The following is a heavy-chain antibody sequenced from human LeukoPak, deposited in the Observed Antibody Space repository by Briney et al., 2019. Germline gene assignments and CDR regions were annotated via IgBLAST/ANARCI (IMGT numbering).Heavy chain of an antibody. V-gene: IGHV3-7*01. CDR3: ARDPVGYNAFDI. CDR1: GFTFSSRDW. CDR2: IKQDGSEK. J-gene: IGHJ3*02. D-gene: IGHD5-24*01. Sequence: GGSLRLSCVASGFTFSSRDWMTWVRQAPGKGLEWVANIKQDGSEKYYVDSVKGRFTISRDNAKNSPYLQMNSLRAEDTAVYYCARDPVGYNAFDIWGQGTMVTVSS.